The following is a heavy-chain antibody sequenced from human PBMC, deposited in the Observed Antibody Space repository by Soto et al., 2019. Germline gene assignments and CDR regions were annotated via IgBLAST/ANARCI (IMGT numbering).Heavy chain of an antibody. CDR3: ARDRGLLWFGELPRNWFDP. D-gene: IGHD3-10*01. Sequence: QVQLVQSGAEVKKPGSSVKVSCKASGGTFSSYTISWVRQAPGQGLEWMGRIIPILGIANYAQKFQGRVTITADKSTSTAYMELSSLRSEDTAVYYCARDRGLLWFGELPRNWFDPWGGNPGHRLL. CDR1: GGTFSSYT. CDR2: IIPILGIA. V-gene: IGHV1-69*08. J-gene: IGHJ5*02.